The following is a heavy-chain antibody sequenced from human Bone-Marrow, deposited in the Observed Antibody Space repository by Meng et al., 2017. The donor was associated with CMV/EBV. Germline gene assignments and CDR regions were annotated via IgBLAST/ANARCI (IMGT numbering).Heavy chain of an antibody. CDR1: VPVNSAS. CDR3: ARGTRITVAGTGFDP. CDR2: TYYKSKWYN. Sequence: VPVNSASWNWIRQSPSRGLEWLGRTYYKSKWYNDYALSVKGRITINPDISKNQFSLQLNSVTPEDTAVYYCARGTRITVAGTGFDPWGQGTLVTVSS. D-gene: IGHD6-19*01. J-gene: IGHJ5*02. V-gene: IGHV6-1*01.